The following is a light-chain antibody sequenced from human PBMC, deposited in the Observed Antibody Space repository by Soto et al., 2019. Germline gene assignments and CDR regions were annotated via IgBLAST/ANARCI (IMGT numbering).Light chain of an antibody. J-gene: IGKJ5*01. V-gene: IGKV1-12*01. CDR1: QSIITW. Sequence: DIQITHSPSTLSSSVLYIFTITCLASQSIITWLAWYQQKPGKAPKVLIYAASSLQSGVPSRFSGSGSGTDFTLTISSLQPEDFATYYCQQANSTPITFGQGTRLEIK. CDR3: QQANSTPIT. CDR2: AAS.